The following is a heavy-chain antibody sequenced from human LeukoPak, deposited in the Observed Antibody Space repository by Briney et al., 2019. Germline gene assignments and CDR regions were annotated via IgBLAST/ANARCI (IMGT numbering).Heavy chain of an antibody. CDR2: IIPIFGTA. CDR3: VRDHTYRGLDY. Sequence: ASVTVSCKASGGTFSSYAISWVRQAPGQGLEWMGGIIPIFGTANYAQKFQGRVTITTDESTSTAYMELSSLRSEDTAVYYCVRDHTYRGLDYWGQGTLVTVSS. D-gene: IGHD1-26*01. J-gene: IGHJ4*02. CDR1: GGTFSSYA. V-gene: IGHV1-69*05.